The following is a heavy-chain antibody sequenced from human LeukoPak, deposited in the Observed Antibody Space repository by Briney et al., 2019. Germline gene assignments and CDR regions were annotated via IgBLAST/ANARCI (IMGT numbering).Heavy chain of an antibody. Sequence: PGGSLRLSCAASGFTFSSYAMSWVRQAPGKGLEWVSGINNDGSDTSHADSVEGRFTISRDNAENTLYLQMNSLRVEDTAMYFCARNNWGIDDWGQGTLVTVSS. V-gene: IGHV3-74*01. J-gene: IGHJ4*02. CDR3: ARNNWGIDD. CDR2: INNDGSDT. D-gene: IGHD7-27*01. CDR1: GFTFSSYA.